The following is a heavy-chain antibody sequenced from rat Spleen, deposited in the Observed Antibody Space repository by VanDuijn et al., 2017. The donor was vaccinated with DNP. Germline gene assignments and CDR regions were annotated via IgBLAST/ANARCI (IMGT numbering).Heavy chain of an antibody. J-gene: IGHJ4*01. D-gene: IGHD1-4*01. Sequence: EVQLQESGPGLLRPSQSLSLTCSVTGYSITSSSRWNWIREFPGNKLEWMGSVNSAGTTNYNPSLKRRISITRDTSKNQLFLQVNSVTTEDTATYYCARWPGYNPPYAMDAWGQGTSVTVSS. CDR1: GYSITSSSR. V-gene: IGHV3-3*01. CDR2: VNSAGTT. CDR3: ARWPGYNPPYAMDA.